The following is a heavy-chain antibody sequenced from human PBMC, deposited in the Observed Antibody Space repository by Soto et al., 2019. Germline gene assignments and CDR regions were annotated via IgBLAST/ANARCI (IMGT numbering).Heavy chain of an antibody. D-gene: IGHD2-15*01. Sequence: EVQLVESGGGLVQPGGSLRLSCAASGFTFSSYWMSWVRQAPGKGLEWVANIKQDGSEKYYVDSVKGRFTISRDNAKNSLYLQMNSLRAEDTAVYSCARVDTGWFRGGYYYYMDVWGKGTTVTVSS. CDR1: GFTFSSYW. CDR2: IKQDGSEK. J-gene: IGHJ6*03. V-gene: IGHV3-7*01. CDR3: ARVDTGWFRGGYYYYMDV.